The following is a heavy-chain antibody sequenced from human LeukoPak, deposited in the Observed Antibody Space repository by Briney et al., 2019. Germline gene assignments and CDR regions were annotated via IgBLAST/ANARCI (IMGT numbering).Heavy chain of an antibody. V-gene: IGHV4-4*02. CDR2: VHLDGRT. CDR1: GGSISSTNW. CDR3: AREGGFYRPLDY. J-gene: IGHJ4*02. Sequence: PSGTLSLICGVSGGSISSTNWWTWIRQPPGKGLEWIGEVHLDGRTNYNPSLESRLTMSVDLSENHISLKLTSVTAADTAVYYCAREGGFYRPLDYTGLGTLVTVSS. D-gene: IGHD3-3*01.